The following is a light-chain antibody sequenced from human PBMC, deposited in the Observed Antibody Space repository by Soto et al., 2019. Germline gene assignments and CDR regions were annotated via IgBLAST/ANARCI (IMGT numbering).Light chain of an antibody. CDR1: SSNIGSNT. V-gene: IGLV1-44*01. Sequence: QSVLTQPPSASGTPGQRVTISYSGSSSNIGSNTVNWYQQLPGTAPKLLIYSNNQRPSGVPDRFSGSKSGTSASLAISGLQSEDEADYYCAAWDDSLKVFGGGTKLTVL. CDR2: SNN. J-gene: IGLJ2*01. CDR3: AAWDDSLKV.